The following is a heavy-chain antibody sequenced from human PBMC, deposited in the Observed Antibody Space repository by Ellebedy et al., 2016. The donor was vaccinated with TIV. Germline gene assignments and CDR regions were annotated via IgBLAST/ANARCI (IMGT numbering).Heavy chain of an antibody. J-gene: IGHJ2*01. CDR3: ARLRQDWYFDL. CDR2: IFHSGNT. CDR1: GGSLSSYY. Sequence: SETLSLXCTVSGGSLSSYYWSRIRQPPGKGLEWIGYIFHSGNTNYNPSLNSRVTISVDTSKNQFSLKLSSVTATDTAVYHCARLRQDWYFDLWGRGTLVTVSS. V-gene: IGHV4-59*08.